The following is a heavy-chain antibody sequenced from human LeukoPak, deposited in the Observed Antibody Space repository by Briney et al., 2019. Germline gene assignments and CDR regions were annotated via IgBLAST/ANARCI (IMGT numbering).Heavy chain of an antibody. Sequence: GGSLRLSCAASGFTFSSYSMNWVRQAPGKGLEWVSSISSSSSYIHYADSVKGRFTISRDNAKNSLYLQMNSLRAEDTAVYYCASCRDGYNSNYWGQGTLVTVSS. CDR2: ISSSSSYI. V-gene: IGHV3-21*01. CDR3: ASCRDGYNSNY. J-gene: IGHJ4*02. CDR1: GFTFSSYS. D-gene: IGHD5-24*01.